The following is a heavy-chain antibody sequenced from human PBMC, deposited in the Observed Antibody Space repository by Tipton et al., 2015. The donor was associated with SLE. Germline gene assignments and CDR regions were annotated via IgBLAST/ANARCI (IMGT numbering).Heavy chain of an antibody. J-gene: IGHJ6*03. D-gene: IGHD3-3*01. CDR3: ARVRDFWSGYYYYMDV. CDR2: IKQDGSEK. Sequence: SLRLSCAASGFTFSSYWMSWVCQAPGKGLEWVANIKQDGSEKYYVDSVKGRFTISRDNAKNSLYLQMNSLRAEDTAVYYCARVRDFWSGYYYYMDVWGKGTTVTVSS. V-gene: IGHV3-7*01. CDR1: GFTFSSYW.